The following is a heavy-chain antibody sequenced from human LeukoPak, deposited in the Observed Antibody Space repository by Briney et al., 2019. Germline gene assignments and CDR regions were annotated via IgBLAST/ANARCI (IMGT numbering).Heavy chain of an antibody. CDR1: GFTFSSYW. Sequence: GGSLRLSCAASGFTFSSYWMNWARQGPGKGLEWVASINHNGNVNYYVDSVKGRFTISRDNAKNSLYLQMSNLRAEDTAVYFCARGGGLDVWGQGATVTVSS. V-gene: IGHV3-7*03. CDR3: ARGGGLDV. CDR2: INHNGNVN. D-gene: IGHD3-16*01. J-gene: IGHJ6*02.